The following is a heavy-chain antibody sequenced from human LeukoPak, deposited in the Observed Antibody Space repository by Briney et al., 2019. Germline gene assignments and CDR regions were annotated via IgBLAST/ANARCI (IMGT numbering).Heavy chain of an antibody. CDR3: ARGRAGNYYNHNDY. CDR1: GFSISGYW. CDR2: SNGDGSIT. V-gene: IGHV3-74*01. Sequence: TGGSLRLSCAASGFSISGYWMHWVRQAPGKGLVWVSRSNGDGSITAYADSVKGRFTISRDNAKNTLYLQMNSLRAEDTAVYYCARGRAGNYYNHNDYWGQGTLVTVSS. D-gene: IGHD3-10*01. J-gene: IGHJ4*02.